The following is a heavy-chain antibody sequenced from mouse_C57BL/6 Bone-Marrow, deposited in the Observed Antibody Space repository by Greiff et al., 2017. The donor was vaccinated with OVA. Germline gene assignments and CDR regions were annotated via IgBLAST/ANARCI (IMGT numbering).Heavy chain of an antibody. CDR3: ARLSTTVDY. CDR2: ISNGGGST. CDR1: GFTFSDYY. Sequence: DVKLVESGGGLVQPGGSLKLSCAASGFTFSDYYMYWVRQTPEKRLEWVAYISNGGGSTYYPDTVKGRFTISRDNAKNTLYLQMSRLKSEDTAMYYCARLSTTVDYWGQGTSVTVSS. D-gene: IGHD1-1*01. J-gene: IGHJ4*01. V-gene: IGHV5-12*01.